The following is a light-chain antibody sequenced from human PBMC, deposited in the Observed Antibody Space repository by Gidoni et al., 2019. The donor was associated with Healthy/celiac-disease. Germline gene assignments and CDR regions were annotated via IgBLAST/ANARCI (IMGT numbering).Light chain of an antibody. CDR3: QQYYSTPYT. CDR1: QSVFYSSNNKNY. CDR2: WAS. V-gene: IGKV4-1*01. Sequence: DIVMTQSPDSLAVSLGERATINCKSSQSVFYSSNNKNYLAWYQQKPGQPPTLLIYWASTRESGVPDRFSGSGSGTDFTLTISSLQAEDVAVYYCQQYYSTPYTFXQXTKLEIK. J-gene: IGKJ2*01.